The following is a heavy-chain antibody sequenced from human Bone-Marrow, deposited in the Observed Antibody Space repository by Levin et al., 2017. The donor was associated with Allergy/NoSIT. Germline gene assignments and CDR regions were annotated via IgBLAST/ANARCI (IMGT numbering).Heavy chain of an antibody. V-gene: IGHV1-3*01. J-gene: IGHJ5*02. Sequence: AASVKVSCKASGYTFTSYAIHWVRQAPGQRLEWMGWINAGNGNTKYSQNFQGRVTITRDTSATTAYMELSSLRSEDTAVYYCARVKVVGAAVSPWFDPWGQGTLVTVSS. CDR3: ARVKVVGAAVSPWFDP. CDR2: INAGNGNT. CDR1: GYTFTSYA. D-gene: IGHD6-13*01.